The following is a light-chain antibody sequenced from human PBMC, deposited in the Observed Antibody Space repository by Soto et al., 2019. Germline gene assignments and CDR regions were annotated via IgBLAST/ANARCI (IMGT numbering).Light chain of an antibody. J-gene: IGKJ3*01. CDR1: QDISGW. CDR3: QQADSFPFT. V-gene: IGKV1-12*01. Sequence: DIQMTQSPASVSASVGDRVTITCRASQDISGWLGWYQQKPGEAPKLLIYAASSLQSGVPSRFSGSGSGAAFNLTITSLQPEDSADYYCQQADSFPFTFGPGTRVTIK. CDR2: AAS.